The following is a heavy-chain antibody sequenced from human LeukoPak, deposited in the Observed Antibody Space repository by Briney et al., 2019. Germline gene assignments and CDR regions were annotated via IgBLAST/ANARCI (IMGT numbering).Heavy chain of an antibody. D-gene: IGHD2-21*02. CDR2: IYTSGST. J-gene: IGHJ6*03. CDR1: GGSISSGSYY. CDR3: AREPVVTAIPYYYYYMDV. V-gene: IGHV4-61*09. Sequence: SETLSLTCTVSGGSISSGSYYWSWIRQPAGKGLEWIGHIYTSGSTNYNPSLKSRVTMLLDTSKNHISLKLTSVTAADTAVYYCAREPVVTAIPYYYYYMDVWGKGTTVTISS.